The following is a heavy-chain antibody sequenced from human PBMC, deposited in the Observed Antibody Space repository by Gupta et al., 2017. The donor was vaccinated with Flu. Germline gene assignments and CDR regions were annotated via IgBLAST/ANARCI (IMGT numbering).Heavy chain of an antibody. D-gene: IGHD3-3*01. CDR2: ISGNGAYT. CDR3: AKRGDDFWSGYYYYFDC. CDR1: GFTFSSYA. Sequence: DVQLLESGGGLIQPGGSLRLSCAASGFTFSSYAMNWVRQAPGKGLEWVSSISGNGAYTYYTDSVKGRFTVSRDNSRNTLHLQMNTLRAEDTAVYYCAKRGDDFWSGYYYYFDCWGQGTLVTVSS. J-gene: IGHJ4*02. V-gene: IGHV3-23*01.